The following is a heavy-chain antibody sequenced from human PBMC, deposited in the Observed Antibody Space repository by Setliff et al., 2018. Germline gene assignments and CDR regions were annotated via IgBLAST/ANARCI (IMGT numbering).Heavy chain of an antibody. V-gene: IGHV1-46*01. J-gene: IGHJ5*02. CDR3: AFEYGTSKRFDP. CDR1: GYTLTNYY. D-gene: IGHD3-10*01. Sequence: ASVKVSCKASGYTLTNYYMHWVRQAPGQGLEWMGIMHPSGVGTSGPQKFRGRVTMTRDTSTSTVYMVLNNLRSEDTALYYCAFEYGTSKRFDPWGQGTLVTVSS. CDR2: MHPSGVGT.